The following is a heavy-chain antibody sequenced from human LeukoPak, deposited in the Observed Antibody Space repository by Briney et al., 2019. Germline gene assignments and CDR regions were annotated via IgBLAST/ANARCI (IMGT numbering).Heavy chain of an antibody. CDR2: LSARGDST. V-gene: IGHV3-23*01. J-gene: IGHJ4*02. CDR3: AKRDCSDNNCYFVN. Sequence: GGSLRLFCAASGFTLSSYGMSWVRQAPAKGLEWVSTLSARGDSTYYVDSVKGRFTISRDNSKNTLYLQMDSLRAEDTAVYFRAKRDCSDNNCYFVNWGQGTLVTVSS. CDR1: GFTLSSYG. D-gene: IGHD1-20*01.